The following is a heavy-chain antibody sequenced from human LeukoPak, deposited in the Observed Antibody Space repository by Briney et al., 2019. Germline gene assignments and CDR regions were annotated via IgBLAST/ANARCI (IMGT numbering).Heavy chain of an antibody. D-gene: IGHD4-17*01. CDR3: ARVQGDFGDYVIDY. Sequence: GGSLRLFCTASGFTFSHYPFHWVRQAPGKGLEWISYITGYSSTIYYADSLKGRFTVSRDNAKSSLYLQMNSLRADDTAVYYCARVQGDFGDYVIDYWGQGTLVTVSS. CDR1: GFTFSHYP. CDR2: ITGYSSTI. J-gene: IGHJ4*02. V-gene: IGHV3-48*01.